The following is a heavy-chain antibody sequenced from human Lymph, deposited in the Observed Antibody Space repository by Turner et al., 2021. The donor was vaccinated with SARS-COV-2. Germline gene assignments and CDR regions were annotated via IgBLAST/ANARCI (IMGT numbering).Heavy chain of an antibody. CDR2: SCSGGIT. CDR1: GLTVSRNY. Sequence: EVQPVDTGGGLIQPGGSVRLSCSASGLTVSRNYMNWVRQAPGKVLNCVSVSCSGGITFFTGCVKIPVTISRDNSKNTLYLEMNSLRAVDTAVYYCAKDLVVHVIDVWGQGTTVTVSS. CDR3: AKDLVVHVIDV. J-gene: IGHJ6*02. V-gene: IGHV3-53*02. D-gene: IGHD3-10*01.